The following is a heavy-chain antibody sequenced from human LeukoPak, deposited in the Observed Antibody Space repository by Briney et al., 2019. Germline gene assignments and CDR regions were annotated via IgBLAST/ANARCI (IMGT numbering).Heavy chain of an antibody. CDR3: AREKGSLKAVAGLAFDY. D-gene: IGHD6-19*01. CDR1: GYTFTSYY. J-gene: IGHJ4*02. Sequence: ASVKVSCKASGYTFTSYYMHWVRQAPGQGLEWMGIINPSGGSTSYAQKFQGRVTMTRDTSTSTVYMELSSLRSEDTAVYYCAREKGSLKAVAGLAFDYWGQGTLVTVSS. CDR2: INPSGGST. V-gene: IGHV1-46*01.